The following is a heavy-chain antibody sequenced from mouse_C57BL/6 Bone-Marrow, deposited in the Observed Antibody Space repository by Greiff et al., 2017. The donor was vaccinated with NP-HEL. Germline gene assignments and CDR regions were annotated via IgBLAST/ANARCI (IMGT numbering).Heavy chain of an antibody. CDR3: TTAREWAY. J-gene: IGHJ3*01. V-gene: IGHV14-4*01. CDR2: IDPENGDT. D-gene: IGHD3-1*01. CDR1: GFNIKDDY. Sequence: EVKLQESGAELVRPGASVKLSCTASGFNIKDDYMHWVKQRPEQGLEWIGWIDPENGDTEYASKFQGKATITADTSSNTAYLQLSSLTSEDTAVYYCTTAREWAYWGQGTLVTVSA.